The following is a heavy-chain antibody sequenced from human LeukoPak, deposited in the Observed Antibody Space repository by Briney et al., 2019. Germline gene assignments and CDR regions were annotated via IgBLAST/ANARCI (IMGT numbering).Heavy chain of an antibody. CDR2: IYTSGST. Sequence: PSETLSLTCTVSGGSISSYYWSWIRQPAGKGLEWIGRIYTSGSTNYNPSLKSRVTMSVDTSKNQFSLKLSSVTAADTAVYYCAREGARNYYDSSGYYSRYAFDIWGQGTMVTVSS. CDR3: AREGARNYYDSSGYYSRYAFDI. J-gene: IGHJ3*02. D-gene: IGHD3-22*01. V-gene: IGHV4-4*07. CDR1: GGSISSYY.